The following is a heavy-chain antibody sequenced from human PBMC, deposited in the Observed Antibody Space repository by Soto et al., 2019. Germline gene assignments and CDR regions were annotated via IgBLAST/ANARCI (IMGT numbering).Heavy chain of an antibody. CDR3: ARPRYCTNGVCYGRLFDY. Sequence: ASVKVSCKVSGYTFTGYYMHWVRQAPGQGLEWMGWINPNSGGTNYAQKFQGRVTMTRDTSISTAYMELSRLRSDDTAVYYCARPRYCTNGVCYGRLFDYWGQGTLVTVSS. V-gene: IGHV1-2*02. CDR1: GYTFTGYY. CDR2: INPNSGGT. J-gene: IGHJ4*02. D-gene: IGHD2-8*01.